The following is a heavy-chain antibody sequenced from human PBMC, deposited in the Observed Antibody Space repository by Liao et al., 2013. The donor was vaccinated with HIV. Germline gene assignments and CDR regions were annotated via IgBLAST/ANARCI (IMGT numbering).Heavy chain of an antibody. CDR2: IYTSGST. CDR3: AREVTYSGNLYFDL. J-gene: IGHJ2*01. CDR1: GGSISSYY. Sequence: QVQLQESGPGLVKPSETLSLTCTVSGGSISSYYWSWIRQPAGKGLEWIGRIYTSGSTNYNPSLKSRVTMSVDTSKNHFSLRLTSVTAADTAVYYCAREVTYSGNLYFDLWGRGTLVTVSS. V-gene: IGHV4-4*07. D-gene: IGHD1-26*01.